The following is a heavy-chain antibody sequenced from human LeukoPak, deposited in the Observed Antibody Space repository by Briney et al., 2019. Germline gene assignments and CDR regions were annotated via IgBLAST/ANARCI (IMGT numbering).Heavy chain of an antibody. V-gene: IGHV1-46*01. CDR2: INTSSGGT. J-gene: IGHJ6*03. Sequence: ASVKASCKTSGYMFTTHYMHWVRQAPGQGLEWMGIINTSSGGTIYAQKFQGRVTMTRDTSTSTVYMEVSSLRSDDTAVYYCAREGVLQYMDVWGEGTTVTISS. CDR1: GYMFTTHY. D-gene: IGHD5-24*01. CDR3: AREGVLQYMDV.